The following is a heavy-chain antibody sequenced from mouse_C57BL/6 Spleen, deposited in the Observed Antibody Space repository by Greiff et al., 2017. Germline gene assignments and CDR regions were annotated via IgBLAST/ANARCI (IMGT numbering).Heavy chain of an antibody. CDR1: GYTFTSYW. CDR3: ARRDRAENYYAMDY. D-gene: IGHD3-1*01. Sequence: VKLQQSGAELVKPGASVKMSCKASGYTFTSYWITWVKQRPGQGLEWIGDIYPGSGSTNYNEKFKSKATLTVDTSSSTAYMQLSSLTSEDSAVYYCARRDRAENYYAMDYWGQGTSVTVSS. J-gene: IGHJ4*01. CDR2: IYPGSGST. V-gene: IGHV1-55*01.